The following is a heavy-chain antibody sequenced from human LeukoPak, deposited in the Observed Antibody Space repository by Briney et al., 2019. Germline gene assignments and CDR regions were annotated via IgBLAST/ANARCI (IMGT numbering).Heavy chain of an antibody. CDR3: ARASPDCSGGSCYSDY. V-gene: IGHV4-59*01. J-gene: IGHJ4*02. Sequence: SENLSLTCTVSGGSISSYYWSWIRQPPGKGLEWIGYIYYSGSTNYNPSLKSRVTISVDTSKNQFSLKLTSVTAADTAVYYCARASPDCSGGSCYSDYWGQGTLVTVSS. CDR1: GGSISSYY. D-gene: IGHD2-15*01. CDR2: IYYSGST.